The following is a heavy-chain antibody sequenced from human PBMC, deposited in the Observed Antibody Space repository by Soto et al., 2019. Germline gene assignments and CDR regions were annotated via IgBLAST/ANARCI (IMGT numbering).Heavy chain of an antibody. CDR3: AKDRESWYYDFWSAPDP. Sequence: PGGSLRLSCAASGFTFSSYGMHWVRQAPGKGLEWVAVISYDGSNKYYADSVKGRFTISRDNSKNTLYLQMNSLRAEDTAVYYCAKDRESWYYDFWSAPDPWGQGTLVTVSS. CDR2: ISYDGSNK. CDR1: GFTFSSYG. V-gene: IGHV3-30*18. D-gene: IGHD3-3*01. J-gene: IGHJ5*02.